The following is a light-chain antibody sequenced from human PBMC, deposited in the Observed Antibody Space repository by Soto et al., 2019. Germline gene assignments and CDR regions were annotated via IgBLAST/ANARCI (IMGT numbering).Light chain of an antibody. J-gene: IGLJ2*01. V-gene: IGLV1-44*01. CDR2: DNN. Sequence: QPVLTQPPSASGTPGQRVTISCSGSSSNIGSNTVNWYQQLPGTAPKLLIYDNNQRPSGVPDRFSGSKSGTSGSLAISGLQSEDEADYYCAAWDDSLNGVVFGGGTKVTVL. CDR1: SSNIGSNT. CDR3: AAWDDSLNGVV.